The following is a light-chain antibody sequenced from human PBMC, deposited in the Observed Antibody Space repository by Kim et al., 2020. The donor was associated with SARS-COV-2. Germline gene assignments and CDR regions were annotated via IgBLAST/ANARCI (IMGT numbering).Light chain of an antibody. V-gene: IGKV1D-13*01. Sequence: AIELTQSPSSLSASAGDRVTITCRASQGISSALAWYQQKPGKAPKLLIYDASGLGSGVPSRFSGSGSGTDFSLTISSLQPEDFATYYYDQFKNYPPPITFGGGTRLEIK. J-gene: IGKJ5*01. CDR2: DAS. CDR3: DQFKNYPPPIT. CDR1: QGISSA.